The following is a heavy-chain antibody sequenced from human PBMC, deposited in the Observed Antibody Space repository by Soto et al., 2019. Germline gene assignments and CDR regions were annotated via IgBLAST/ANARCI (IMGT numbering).Heavy chain of an antibody. Sequence: QVQLVQSGAEVKKPGASVKISCKTSGYIFINYYIHWVRQAPGQGLEWVALFNPMSGSTNYAQKLQGRVTVTSDTSTSTVYLEPSSLISEETAVYYCARNLAAADYWGEGTLVSVSS. CDR3: ARNLAAADY. D-gene: IGHD6-13*01. CDR2: FNPMSGST. CDR1: GYIFINYY. V-gene: IGHV1-46*04. J-gene: IGHJ4*02.